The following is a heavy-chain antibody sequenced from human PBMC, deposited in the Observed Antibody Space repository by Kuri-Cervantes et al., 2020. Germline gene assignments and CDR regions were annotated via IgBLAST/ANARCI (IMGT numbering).Heavy chain of an antibody. Sequence: GESLKISCAVSGFTFSDHYMDWVRQAPGKGLEWVSAINSGGNTYYADSVKGRFTISRDNSKNTLYLQMNSLRAEDTAIYYCAKRIVVSTVYFDYWGQGTRVTVSS. D-gene: IGHD5/OR15-5a*01. CDR2: INSGGNT. V-gene: IGHV3-53*01. J-gene: IGHJ4*02. CDR1: GFTFSDHY. CDR3: AKRIVVSTVYFDY.